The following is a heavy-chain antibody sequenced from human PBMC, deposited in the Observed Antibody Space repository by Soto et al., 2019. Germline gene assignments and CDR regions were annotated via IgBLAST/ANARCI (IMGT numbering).Heavy chain of an antibody. V-gene: IGHV1-69*13. D-gene: IGHD1-7*01. CDR2: IIPIFGTA. CDR1: GGTFSSYA. Sequence: ASVKVSCKASGGTFSSYAISWVRQAPGQGLEWMGGIIPIFGTANYAQKFQGRVTITADESTSTAYMELSSLRSEDTAVYYCARDRKGFNWNYGFDPWGQGTLVTVS. CDR3: ARDRKGFNWNYGFDP. J-gene: IGHJ5*02.